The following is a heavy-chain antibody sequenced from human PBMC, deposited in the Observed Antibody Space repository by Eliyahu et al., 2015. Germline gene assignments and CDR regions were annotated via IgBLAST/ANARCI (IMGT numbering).Heavy chain of an antibody. CDR2: IYYSGST. CDR3: ARGWYYGSGSYYMGFSGFDP. V-gene: IGHV4-31*03. D-gene: IGHD3-10*01. Sequence: QVQLQESGPGLVKPSQTLSLTCTVSGGSISSGGYYWSWIRQHPGKGXEWIGYIYYSGSTYYNPSLXSRVTISVDTSKNQFSLKLSSVTAADTAVYYCARGWYYGSGSYYMGFSGFDPWGQGTLVTVSS. J-gene: IGHJ5*02. CDR1: GGSISSGGYY.